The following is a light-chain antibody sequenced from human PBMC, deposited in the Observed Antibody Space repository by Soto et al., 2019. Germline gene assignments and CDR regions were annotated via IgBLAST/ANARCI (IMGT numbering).Light chain of an antibody. Sequence: ILMTQSPRSRPVIPGGPASISCSSGPCLQESDDGTTYLDWYLQKQGQSPQXLIYTLSYRASGVPDRFSGSRSGSDCTLKISRVEAEDVVVYYCMQRIECLWTLGQGTKVDIK. CDR2: TLS. CDR1: PCLQESDDGTTY. V-gene: IGKV2-40*01. J-gene: IGKJ1*01. CDR3: MQRIECLWT.